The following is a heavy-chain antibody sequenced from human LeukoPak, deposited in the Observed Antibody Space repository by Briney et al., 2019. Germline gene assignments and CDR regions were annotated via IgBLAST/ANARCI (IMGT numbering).Heavy chain of an antibody. CDR1: GGSISSYY. CDR3: ARDNRAAAGTKGAFDI. CDR2: IYYSGST. D-gene: IGHD6-13*01. V-gene: IGHV4-59*12. J-gene: IGHJ3*02. Sequence: SETLSLTCTVSGGSISSYYWSWIRQPPGKGLEWIGYIYYSGSTNYNPSLKSRVTISVDTSKNQFSLKLSSVTAADTAVYYCARDNRAAAGTKGAFDIWGQGTMVTVSS.